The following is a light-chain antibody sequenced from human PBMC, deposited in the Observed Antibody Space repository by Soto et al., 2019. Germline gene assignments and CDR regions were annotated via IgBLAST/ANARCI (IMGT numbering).Light chain of an antibody. CDR1: SSDVGGYNF. CDR2: EVT. CDR3: ASYAGRDTYV. V-gene: IGLV2-8*01. Sequence: QSALTQPPSASGSPGQSVTISCTGTSSDVGGYNFVSWFQQYPGKAPKLIIFEVTKRPSEVPDRFSGFKSGNTASLTVSGLRTEDEADYYCASYAGRDTYVFGTGTKVTVL. J-gene: IGLJ1*01.